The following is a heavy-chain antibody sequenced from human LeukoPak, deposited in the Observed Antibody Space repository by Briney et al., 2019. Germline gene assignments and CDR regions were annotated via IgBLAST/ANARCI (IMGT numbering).Heavy chain of an antibody. CDR2: IYYSGST. CDR3: ARVRSRGYYDSSGYYGSNWFDP. V-gene: IGHV4-39*07. J-gene: IGHJ5*02. Sequence: PSETLSLTCTVSGGSISSSSYYWGWIRQPPGKGLEWIGSIYYSGSTYYNPSLKSRVTISVDTSKNQFSLKLSSVTAADTAVYYCARVRSRGYYDSSGYYGSNWFDPWGQGTLVTVSS. CDR1: GGSISSSSYY. D-gene: IGHD3-22*01.